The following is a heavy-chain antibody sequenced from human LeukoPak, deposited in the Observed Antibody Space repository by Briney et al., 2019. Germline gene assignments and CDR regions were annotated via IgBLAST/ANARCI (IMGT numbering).Heavy chain of an antibody. CDR2: IRYDGSNK. D-gene: IGHD6-13*01. Sequence: GGSLRLSCAASGFTFSSYAMSWVRQAPGKGLEWVAFIRYDGSNKYYADSVKGRFTISRDNSKNTLYLQMNSLRAEDTAVYYCARDEYSSSWTFDYWGQGTLVTVSS. CDR3: ARDEYSSSWTFDY. J-gene: IGHJ4*02. CDR1: GFTFSSYA. V-gene: IGHV3-30*02.